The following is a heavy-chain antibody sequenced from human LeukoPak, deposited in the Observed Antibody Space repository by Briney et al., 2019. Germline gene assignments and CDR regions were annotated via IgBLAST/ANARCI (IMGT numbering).Heavy chain of an antibody. CDR2: IVSDGSNT. Sequence: GGSLRLSCAASGFTFSSYWMNWVRQVPGKGLVWVSRIVSDGSNTNYADSVKGRFAISRDNAKNTLYLQMNSLRVEDTAVYYCARGRPHGNDYWGQGTLVTVSS. V-gene: IGHV3-74*01. D-gene: IGHD4-23*01. J-gene: IGHJ4*02. CDR3: ARGRPHGNDY. CDR1: GFTFSSYW.